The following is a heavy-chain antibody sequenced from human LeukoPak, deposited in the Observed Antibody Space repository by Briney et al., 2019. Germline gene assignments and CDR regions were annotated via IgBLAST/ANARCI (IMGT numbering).Heavy chain of an antibody. D-gene: IGHD5-18*01. CDR2: INPSGGST. V-gene: IGHV1-46*01. J-gene: IGHJ5*02. CDR3: ARALPHRRLMDTTMEQHWFDP. CDR1: GYIFTSYF. Sequence: ASVKVTCKASGYIFTSYFMHWVRQAPGQGLEWMGLINPSGGSTRYAQKFQGRVTMTRDMSTSTVYMELSSLRSEDTAVYYCARALPHRRLMDTTMEQHWFDPWGQGTLVTVSS.